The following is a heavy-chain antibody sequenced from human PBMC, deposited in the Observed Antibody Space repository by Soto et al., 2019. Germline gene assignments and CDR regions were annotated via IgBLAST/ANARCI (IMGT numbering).Heavy chain of an antibody. D-gene: IGHD3-10*01. V-gene: IGHV6-1*01. CDR2: TYYKSKWFN. CDR1: GDSVSSNSAA. CDR3: ARGAMYGSGSYSVFDY. Sequence: QTLSLTCAISGDSVSSNSAAWSWIRQSPSRGLEWLGRTYYKSKWFNDYAIPVKSRMTINPDTSKNQFFLHLNSVTPEDTAVYYCARGAMYGSGSYSVFDYWGQGTLVTVSS. J-gene: IGHJ4*02.